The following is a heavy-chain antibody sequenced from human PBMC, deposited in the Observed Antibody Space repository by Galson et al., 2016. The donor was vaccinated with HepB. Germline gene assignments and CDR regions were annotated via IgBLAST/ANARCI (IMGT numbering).Heavy chain of an antibody. Sequence: SLRLSCAASGFTFSNYCMTWVRQAPGKGLEWVAYINEDGSEKYYGDSVRGRVTISRDNAKDSLYLQMNSLRVEDTAVYYCARAVTGRAGFDYYYLGMDVWGKGTTVTVSS. J-gene: IGHJ6*04. V-gene: IGHV3-7*04. D-gene: IGHD6-19*01. CDR1: GFTFSNYC. CDR3: ARAVTGRAGFDYYYLGMDV. CDR2: INEDGSEK.